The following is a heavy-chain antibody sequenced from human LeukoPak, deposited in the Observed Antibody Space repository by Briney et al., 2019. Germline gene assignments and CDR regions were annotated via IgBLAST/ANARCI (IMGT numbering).Heavy chain of an antibody. D-gene: IGHD4-17*01. CDR2: IIPILGIA. Sequence: GASVKVSCKASGGTFSSYTISWVRQAPGQGLEWMGRIIPILGIANYAQKFQGRVTITADKSTSTAYMELSSLRSEDTAVYYCARPVTTQKSHRYGMDVWGQGTTVTVSS. V-gene: IGHV1-69*02. CDR1: GGTFSSYT. J-gene: IGHJ6*02. CDR3: ARPVTTQKSHRYGMDV.